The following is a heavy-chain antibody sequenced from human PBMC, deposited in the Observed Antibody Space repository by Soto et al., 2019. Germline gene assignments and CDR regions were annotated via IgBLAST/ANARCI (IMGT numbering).Heavy chain of an antibody. D-gene: IGHD2-2*01. J-gene: IGHJ5*02. Sequence: TSETLSLTCAVYGGSFSGYYWSWIRQPPGKGLEWIGEINHSGSTNYNPSLKSRVTISVDTSKNQFSLKLSSVTAADTAVYYCARGGEDCSSTSCYWNWFDPWGQGTLVTVSS. CDR3: ARGGEDCSSTSCYWNWFDP. CDR2: INHSGST. V-gene: IGHV4-34*01. CDR1: GGSFSGYY.